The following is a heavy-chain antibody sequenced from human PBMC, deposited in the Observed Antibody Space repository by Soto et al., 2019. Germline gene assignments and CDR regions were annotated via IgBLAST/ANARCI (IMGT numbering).Heavy chain of an antibody. CDR1: GFTFSSYV. CDR2: ISGSGGNT. V-gene: IGHV3-23*01. J-gene: IGHJ4*02. CDR3: AKVPYNSWNYLYFDY. Sequence: GSLRLSCAASGFTFSSYVMSWVRQAPGKGLEWVSAISGSGGNTYYADSVKGRFTISRDNSENTLYLQMNSLRAEDTAVYYCAKVPYNSWNYLYFDYWGQGTLVTVSS. D-gene: IGHD1-7*01.